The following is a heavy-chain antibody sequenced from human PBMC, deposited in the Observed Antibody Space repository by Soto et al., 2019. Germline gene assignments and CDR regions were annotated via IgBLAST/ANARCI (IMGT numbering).Heavy chain of an antibody. Sequence: EVHLEESGGDLVQPGGSLRLSCAASGFTLSAYWMTWVRQAPGKGLEWVANINRDGSKKSYLDSVRGRFTISRDNVGNSLYLQMDSLRADDTAVYYCARDVSPGTSGLYLDAFDIWGQGTMVTVSS. D-gene: IGHD2-2*01. CDR2: INRDGSKK. J-gene: IGHJ3*02. CDR1: GFTLSAYW. CDR3: ARDVSPGTSGLYLDAFDI. V-gene: IGHV3-7*05.